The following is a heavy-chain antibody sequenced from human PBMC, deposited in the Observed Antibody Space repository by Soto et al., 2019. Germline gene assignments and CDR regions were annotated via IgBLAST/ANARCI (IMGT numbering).Heavy chain of an antibody. CDR1: GFTFSSYA. CDR3: AKDSVIVVVITFDY. CDR2: ISGSGGST. J-gene: IGHJ4*02. V-gene: IGHV3-23*01. Sequence: GGSLRLSCAASGFTFSSYAMSWVRQAPGKGLEWVSAISGSGGSTYYADSVKGRFTISRDNSKNTLYLQMNSLKAEDTAVYYCAKDSVIVVVITFDYWGQGTLVTVSS. D-gene: IGHD3-22*01.